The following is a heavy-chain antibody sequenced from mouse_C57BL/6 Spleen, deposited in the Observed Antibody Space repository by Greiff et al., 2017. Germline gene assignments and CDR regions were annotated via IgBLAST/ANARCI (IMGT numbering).Heavy chain of an antibody. Sequence: VQLQQSGPELVKPGASVKISCKASGYSFTSYYIHWVKQRPGQGLEWIGWIYPGSGNTKYNEKFKGKATLTADTSSSTAYMQLRSLTSEDSAVYYWARETDDYDPYYFDYWGQGTTLTVSS. CDR1: GYSFTSYY. CDR3: ARETDDYDPYYFDY. CDR2: IYPGSGNT. D-gene: IGHD2-4*01. J-gene: IGHJ2*01. V-gene: IGHV1-66*01.